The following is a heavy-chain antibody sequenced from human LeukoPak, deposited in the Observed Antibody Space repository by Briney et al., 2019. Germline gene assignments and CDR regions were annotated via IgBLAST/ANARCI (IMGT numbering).Heavy chain of an antibody. CDR3: AREVKLRYFDL. CDR2: ISDGGST. CDR1: GGSITSYY. D-gene: IGHD4-23*01. J-gene: IGHJ2*01. Sequence: SETLSLTCSVSGGSITSYYWSWIRQPPGKVLEWIGYISDGGSTNYNPSLKSRVSISVDTSKNQFSLKLSSVTAADTAVYYCAREVKLRYFDLWGRGTLVTVSS. V-gene: IGHV4-59*01.